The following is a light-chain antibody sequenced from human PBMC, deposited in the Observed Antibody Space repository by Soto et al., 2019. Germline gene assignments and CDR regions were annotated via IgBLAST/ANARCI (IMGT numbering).Light chain of an antibody. CDR3: QQYGSSPT. CDR2: GAS. V-gene: IGKV3-20*01. J-gene: IGKJ5*01. CDR1: QSLTTRD. Sequence: EIVLTQSPGTLSLFPGERATLSCRASQSLTTRDLAWYQQKPGQAPRLLIYGASSRATGIPDRYSGVGSGTDFTLTISRLEPEDYAEYHCQQYGSSPTFGQGTRLEIK.